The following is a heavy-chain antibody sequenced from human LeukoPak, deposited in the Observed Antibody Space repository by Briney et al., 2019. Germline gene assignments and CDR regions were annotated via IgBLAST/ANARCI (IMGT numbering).Heavy chain of an antibody. J-gene: IGHJ4*02. Sequence: GGSLRLSCAASGFTFSNAWMSWVRQAPGKGLEWVGRIKSKTDGGTTDYAAPVKGRFTISRDDSKNTLYLQMNSLKTEDTAVYYCNTDPGCSGGSCYHFDYWGQGTLVTVSS. CDR1: GFTFSNAW. V-gene: IGHV3-15*01. CDR2: IKSKTDGGTT. D-gene: IGHD2-15*01. CDR3: NTDPGCSGGSCYHFDY.